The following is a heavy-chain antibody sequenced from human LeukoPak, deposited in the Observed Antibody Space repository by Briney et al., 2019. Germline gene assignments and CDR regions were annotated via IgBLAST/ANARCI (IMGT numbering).Heavy chain of an antibody. CDR2: IIPIFGTA. D-gene: IGHD1-26*01. CDR3: ARDARLVGATPDDAFDI. J-gene: IGHJ3*02. V-gene: IGHV1-69*13. Sequence: SVKVSCKASGGTFSSYAISWVRQAPGQGREWMGGIIPIFGTANYAQKFQGRVTITADESTSTAYMELSSLRFEDTAVYYCARDARLVGATPDDAFDIWGQGTMVTVSS. CDR1: GGTFSSYA.